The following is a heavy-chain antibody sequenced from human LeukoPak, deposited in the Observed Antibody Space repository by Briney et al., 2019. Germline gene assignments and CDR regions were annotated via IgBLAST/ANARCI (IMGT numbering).Heavy chain of an antibody. CDR3: AKDDLITGGKNWFDL. Sequence: SETLSLTCTVSGDSIRSYYWNWIRQPAGKGLEGIGRIQASGGTNDNPSLKSRIIMSIDTSKNQFSLKLTSVTAADTAVYYCAKDDLITGGKNWFDLWGQGTLVTVSS. J-gene: IGHJ5*02. D-gene: IGHD2-15*01. CDR2: IQASGGT. CDR1: GDSIRSYY. V-gene: IGHV4-4*07.